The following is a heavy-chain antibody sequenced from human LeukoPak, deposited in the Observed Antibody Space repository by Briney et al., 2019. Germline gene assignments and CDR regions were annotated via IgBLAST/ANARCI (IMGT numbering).Heavy chain of an antibody. Sequence: PGGSLRLSCAASEFSVGSNYMTWVRQAPGKGLEWVSAISGSGGSTYYADSVKGRFTISRDNSKNTLYLQMNSLRAEGTAVYYCAKDRWGCSGGSCYSRGLVGAYFDYWGQGTLVTVSS. V-gene: IGHV3-23*01. CDR2: ISGSGGST. J-gene: IGHJ4*02. D-gene: IGHD2-15*01. CDR1: EFSVGSNY. CDR3: AKDRWGCSGGSCYSRGLVGAYFDY.